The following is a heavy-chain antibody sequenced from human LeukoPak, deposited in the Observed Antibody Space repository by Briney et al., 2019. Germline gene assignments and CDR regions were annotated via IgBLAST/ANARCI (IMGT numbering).Heavy chain of an antibody. J-gene: IGHJ4*02. CDR2: ISYDGKVT. D-gene: IGHD3-3*01. V-gene: IGHV3-30*03. CDR3: ARSTIFGVATDY. Sequence: PGGSLRLSCAASGFTFSNFGMHWVRQAPGKGLEWMAVISYDGKVTYYADSVKGRFTISRDNAKNSLYLQMNSLRAEDTAVYYCARSTIFGVATDYWGQGTLVTVSS. CDR1: GFTFSNFG.